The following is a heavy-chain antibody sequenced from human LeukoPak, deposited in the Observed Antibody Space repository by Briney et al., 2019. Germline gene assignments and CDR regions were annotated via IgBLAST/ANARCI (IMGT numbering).Heavy chain of an antibody. CDR1: GFSMNYG. D-gene: IGHD3-10*01. J-gene: IGHJ4*02. Sequence: GGSLGLSCSASGFSMNYGMSWVRQSQGRGLEWVANIDQDGSAEYYVDSVGGRFTVSRDNAKNSLYLQIDSLRAEDTAVYYCARADNYGSILDYWGRGTLVTVSS. V-gene: IGHV3-7*04. CDR2: IDQDGSAE. CDR3: ARADNYGSILDY.